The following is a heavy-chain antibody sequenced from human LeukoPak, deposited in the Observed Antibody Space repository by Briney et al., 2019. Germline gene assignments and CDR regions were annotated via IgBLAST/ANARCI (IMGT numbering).Heavy chain of an antibody. CDR2: INDNGRA. J-gene: IGHJ6*03. Sequence: SETLSLTCAVYGGSFSNYYWNWIRQPPGKGLEWFGEINDNGRANYNPSLMSRVTVSVDTSKNQFSLRLTSVTATDTAVYYCARRWNYGRNYYIDVWGKGATVSVSS. CDR1: GGSFSNYY. V-gene: IGHV4-34*01. D-gene: IGHD1-7*01. CDR3: ARRWNYGRNYYIDV.